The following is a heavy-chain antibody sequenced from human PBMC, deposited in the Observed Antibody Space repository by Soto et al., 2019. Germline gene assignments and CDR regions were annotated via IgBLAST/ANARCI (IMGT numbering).Heavy chain of an antibody. D-gene: IGHD3-22*01. CDR2: IYYSGST. CDR1: GGSISSYY. J-gene: IGHJ5*02. CDR3: ARDTYYYDSNGYYPRGGWFDP. Sequence: ETLSLTCTVSGGSISSYYWSWIRQPPGKGLEWIGYIYYSGSTNYNPSLKSRVTISVDTSKNQFSLKLSSVTAADTAVYYCARDTYYYDSNGYYPRGGWFDPWGQGTLVTVSS. V-gene: IGHV4-59*01.